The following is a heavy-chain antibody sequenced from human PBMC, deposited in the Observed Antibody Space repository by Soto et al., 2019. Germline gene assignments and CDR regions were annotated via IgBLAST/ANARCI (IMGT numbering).Heavy chain of an antibody. CDR1: SDSISNYY. CDR2: IYYTGST. D-gene: IGHD3-22*01. J-gene: IGHJ4*02. CDR3: ARHPNYYDSSGYGFDY. V-gene: IGHV4-59*08. Sequence: PSETLSLTCTVSSDSISNYYWSWIRQPPGKGLEWIGYIYYTGSTNCNPSLKSRVTISVDTSKNQFSLKLSSVTAADTAVYYCARHPNYYDSSGYGFDYWGQGALVTVSS.